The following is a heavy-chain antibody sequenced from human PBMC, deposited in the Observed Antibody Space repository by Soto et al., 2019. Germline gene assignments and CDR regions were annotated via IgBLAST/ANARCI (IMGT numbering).Heavy chain of an antibody. Sequence: SETLSLTCAVSGGSISSCGYSWSWIRQPPGKGLEWIGYIYHSGSPYYNPSLKSRVTISVDRSKNQFSLKLSSVTAADTAVYYCARVPSPWGQGTLVTVSS. J-gene: IGHJ5*02. CDR2: IYHSGSP. CDR1: GGSISSCGYS. CDR3: ARVPSP. V-gene: IGHV4-30-2*01.